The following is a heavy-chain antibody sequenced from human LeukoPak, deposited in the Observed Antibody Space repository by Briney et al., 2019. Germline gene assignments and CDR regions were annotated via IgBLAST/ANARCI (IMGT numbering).Heavy chain of an antibody. D-gene: IGHD1-26*01. Sequence: GASVKVSCKASGYTFTSYGISWVRQAPGQGLEWMGWISAYNGNTNYAQKLQGRVTMTTDTSTSTAYMELRSLRSDDTAVYYCARLAYSGSYQYYFDYSGQGTLVTVSS. V-gene: IGHV1-18*01. J-gene: IGHJ4*02. CDR2: ISAYNGNT. CDR1: GYTFTSYG. CDR3: ARLAYSGSYQYYFDY.